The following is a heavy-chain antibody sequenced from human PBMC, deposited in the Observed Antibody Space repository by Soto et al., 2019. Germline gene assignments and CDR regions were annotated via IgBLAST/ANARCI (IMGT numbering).Heavy chain of an antibody. CDR1: DDSIGPYY. J-gene: IGHJ4*02. Sequence: QEQLRESGPGLVKPSETLSLTCSISDDSIGPYYWTWIRQTPRKELQWIGYVYTSGITKYNSSLKSRVTISLDASNSQFSLTMSSVTAADTGVYYCAREVVGNTWPGIFDSWGRGTLVVVSS. V-gene: IGHV4-4*08. CDR2: VYTSGIT. CDR3: AREVVGNTWPGIFDS.